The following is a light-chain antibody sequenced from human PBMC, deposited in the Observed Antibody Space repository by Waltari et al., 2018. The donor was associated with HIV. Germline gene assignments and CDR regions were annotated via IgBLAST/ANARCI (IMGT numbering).Light chain of an antibody. CDR1: SGGIASNY. V-gene: IGLV6-57*03. CDR3: QSYDADNHWV. J-gene: IGLJ3*02. Sequence: FMLTQPHSVSESPGKTVTISCGRSSGGIASNYVQWSQHRPGRAPTTVIFEDHERPSGVPDRFSGSIDISSNSAYLTISGLETEDEADYYCQSYDADNHWVFGGGTKLTVL. CDR2: EDH.